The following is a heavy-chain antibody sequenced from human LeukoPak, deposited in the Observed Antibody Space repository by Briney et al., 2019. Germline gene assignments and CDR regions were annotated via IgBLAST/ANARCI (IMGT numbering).Heavy chain of an antibody. CDR3: ARDKQSRQWLTTGDY. D-gene: IGHD6-19*01. Sequence: ASVKVSCKASGYTFTTYGFSWVRQAPGQGLEWMGWISAYNGNTNYAQKLQGRVTMATDTSTSTAYMELRSLRSDDTAVYYCARDKQSRQWLTTGDYWGQGTLVTVSS. V-gene: IGHV1-18*01. CDR2: ISAYNGNT. J-gene: IGHJ4*02. CDR1: GYTFTTYG.